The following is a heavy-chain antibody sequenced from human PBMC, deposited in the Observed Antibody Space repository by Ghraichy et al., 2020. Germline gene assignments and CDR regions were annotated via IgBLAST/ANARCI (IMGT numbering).Heavy chain of an antibody. CDR2: IHQSGST. Sequence: SETLSLTCAVSGGSFTGYHWNWVRPSPGKGLEWIGEIHQSGSTNYNPSLKSRVVISIDTSKKQSSLRMSDVTAADTARYYCASSPCSKTCYLGSWGQGSLVTVSS. CDR1: GGSFTGYH. D-gene: IGHD3-10*01. V-gene: IGHV4-34*01. J-gene: IGHJ4*02. CDR3: ASSPCSKTCYLGS.